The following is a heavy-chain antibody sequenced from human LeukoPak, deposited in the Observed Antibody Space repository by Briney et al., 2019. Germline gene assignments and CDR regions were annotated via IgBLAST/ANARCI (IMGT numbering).Heavy chain of an antibody. CDR1: GYTFISYT. D-gene: IGHD2-2*01. V-gene: IGHV1-18*01. CDR2: ISPYNGNT. Sequence: ASVKVSCKASGYTFISYTVTWVRQAPGQGLEWMGWISPYNGNTNFAQKFQGRVTMTTDTSTSTAYMELRSLRSDDTAVYYCARDSSYEAFDIWGQGTMVTVCS. J-gene: IGHJ3*02. CDR3: ARDSSYEAFDI.